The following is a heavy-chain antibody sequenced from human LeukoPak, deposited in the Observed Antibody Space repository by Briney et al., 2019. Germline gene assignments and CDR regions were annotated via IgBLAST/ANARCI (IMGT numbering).Heavy chain of an antibody. CDR2: IKQDGSEK. Sequence: GGSLRLSCAASGFTFSSYWMSWVRQAPGKGLEWVANIKQDGSEKYYVDSVKGRFTISRDNAKNSLYLQMNSLRAEDTAVYYCARDNQELLRRYYFDYWGQGTLVTVSS. V-gene: IGHV3-7*01. J-gene: IGHJ4*02. CDR3: ARDNQELLRRYYFDY. CDR1: GFTFSSYW. D-gene: IGHD1-26*01.